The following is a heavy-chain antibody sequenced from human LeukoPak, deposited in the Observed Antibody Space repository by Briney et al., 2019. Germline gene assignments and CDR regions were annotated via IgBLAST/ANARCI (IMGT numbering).Heavy chain of an antibody. CDR3: ARYRGNSNGGFDP. D-gene: IGHD4-23*01. CDR1: GGSISSYY. Sequence: SETLSLTCTVSGGSISSYYWSWIRQPPGKGLEWIGNIYNSGGTNYNPSLKSRVTTSVDTSKNQFSLKLTSVTAADTAVYYCARYRGNSNGGFDPWGQGTLVTVSS. J-gene: IGHJ5*02. CDR2: IYNSGGT. V-gene: IGHV4-59*01.